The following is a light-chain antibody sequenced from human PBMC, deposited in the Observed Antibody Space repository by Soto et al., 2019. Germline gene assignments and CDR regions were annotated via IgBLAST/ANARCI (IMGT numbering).Light chain of an antibody. CDR2: AAS. Sequence: DIQMTQSPSSLSASVGDRVTITCRASQDINNYLAWYQQKPGKPPKLLIYAASTLQSWVPSRFSGGGYGSDVTLTINSLQPADVATYYGQRYNNGPPVTFGPGTKV. J-gene: IGKJ3*01. CDR3: QRYNNGPPVT. V-gene: IGKV1-27*01. CDR1: QDINNY.